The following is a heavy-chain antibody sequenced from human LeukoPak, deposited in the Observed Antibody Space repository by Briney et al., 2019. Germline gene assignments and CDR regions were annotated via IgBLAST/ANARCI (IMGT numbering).Heavy chain of an antibody. D-gene: IGHD3-22*01. V-gene: IGHV4-4*07. Sequence: SESLSLTCVVSAGSISSYYWSWIRQPAGKGLEWIGRIFSSGSTNYNPYLKSRVTMSVLTSKNQFSLKLSSVTAADTAVYYCARERPDYFDGSGYPLYYFDYWGQGTLVTVSS. CDR3: ARERPDYFDGSGYPLYYFDY. CDR2: IFSSGST. J-gene: IGHJ4*02. CDR1: AGSISSYY.